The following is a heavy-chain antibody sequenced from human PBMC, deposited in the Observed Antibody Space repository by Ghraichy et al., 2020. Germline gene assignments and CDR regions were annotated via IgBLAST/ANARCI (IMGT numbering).Heavy chain of an antibody. CDR2: ISGGGTT. Sequence: GGSLRLSCTASGFTFSDYAMTWVRQAPGKGLEWVSVISGGGTTDYADSVKGRFTISRDDSKNTVHLDINNLRAEDTAVYYCSRNPAYDILSSSSPFDYWGQGTLVTVSS. J-gene: IGHJ4*02. CDR1: GFTFSDYA. D-gene: IGHD3-9*01. V-gene: IGHV3-23*01. CDR3: SRNPAYDILSSSSPFDY.